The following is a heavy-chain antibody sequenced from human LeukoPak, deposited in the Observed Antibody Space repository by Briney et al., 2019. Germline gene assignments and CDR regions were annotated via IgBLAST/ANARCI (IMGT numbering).Heavy chain of an antibody. CDR3: ARDLDWLIYDY. CDR1: GFTFSSYN. CDR2: INDDGTDT. V-gene: IGHV3-74*03. D-gene: IGHD2-21*01. J-gene: IGHJ4*02. Sequence: GESLRLSCEASGFTFSSYNMHGVRQAPGEGLMWVSRINDDGTDTKYAESVKGRFTISRDNAKNTLYLQMNSLRADDTAMYYCARDLDWLIYDYWGQGSLVAVSS.